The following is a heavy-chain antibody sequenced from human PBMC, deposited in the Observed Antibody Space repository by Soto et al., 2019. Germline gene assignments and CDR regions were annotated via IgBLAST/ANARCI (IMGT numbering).Heavy chain of an antibody. V-gene: IGHV1-18*01. D-gene: IGHD2-2*01. CDR3: AREVADIVVVPAAIDYYYYMDV. CDR1: GYTFTSYG. J-gene: IGHJ6*03. Sequence: QVPLVQSGAEVKKPGASVKVSCKASGYTFTSYGISWVRQAPGQGLEWMGWISAYNGNTNYAQKLQGRVTMTTDTSTRTAYMELRSLRSDDTAVYYCAREVADIVVVPAAIDYYYYMDVWGKGTTVTVSS. CDR2: ISAYNGNT.